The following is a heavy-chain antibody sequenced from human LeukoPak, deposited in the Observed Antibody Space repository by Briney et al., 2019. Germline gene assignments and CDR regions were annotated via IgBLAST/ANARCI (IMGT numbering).Heavy chain of an antibody. V-gene: IGHV3-23*01. J-gene: IGHJ4*02. CDR3: ARGEYGSGWYRD. Sequence: GGSLRLSCAASGFTFTSYAMNWVRQAPGKGLEWVSGISGSGGSTYYADSVKGRFSISRDNSKNTLYLQLNSLRVEDTAVYYCARGEYGSGWYRDWGQGTLVTVSS. CDR2: ISGSGGST. CDR1: GFTFTSYA. D-gene: IGHD6-19*01.